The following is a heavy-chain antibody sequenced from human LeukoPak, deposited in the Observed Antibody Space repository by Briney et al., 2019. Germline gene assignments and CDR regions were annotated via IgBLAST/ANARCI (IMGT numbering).Heavy chain of an antibody. CDR3: ARAKPGYCSSTSCSEFDP. CDR2: IIPIFGTA. Sequence: SVKVSCKASGGTFSSYAISWVRQAPGQGLEWMGGIIPIFGTADYAQKFQGRVTITTDESTSTAYMELSSLRSEDTAVYYCARAKPGYCSSTSCSEFDPWGQGTLVTVSS. CDR1: GGTFSSYA. J-gene: IGHJ5*02. D-gene: IGHD2-2*01. V-gene: IGHV1-69*05.